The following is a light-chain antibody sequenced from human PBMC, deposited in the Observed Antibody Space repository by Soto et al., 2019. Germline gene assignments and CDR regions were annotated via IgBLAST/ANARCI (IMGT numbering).Light chain of an antibody. V-gene: IGKV3-15*01. CDR1: QSVSSN. Sequence: EIVMTQSPATLSVAAGERATLSCRASQSVSSNLAWYQQKPGQAPRLLIYGASTRATGIPARFSGSGSGTEFTLTISSLQSEDFAVHYCQQYNNWPRTFGQGTKVEIK. CDR2: GAS. CDR3: QQYNNWPRT. J-gene: IGKJ1*01.